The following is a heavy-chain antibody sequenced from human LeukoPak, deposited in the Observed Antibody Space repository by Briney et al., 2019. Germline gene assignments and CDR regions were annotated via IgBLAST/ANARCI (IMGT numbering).Heavy chain of an antibody. D-gene: IGHD3-22*01. CDR3: ARDPTYYDSSGSYYFDY. J-gene: IGHJ4*02. CDR2: ISGSTSNI. CDR1: GFTFTTYS. V-gene: IGHV3-48*02. Sequence: GGSLRLSCAASGFTFTTYSMNWVRQAPGKGLEWVSYISGSTSNIKYADSVMGRFTISRDNAKNSLYLQMNSLRDEDTAVYYCARDPTYYDSSGSYYFDYWGQGTLVTVSS.